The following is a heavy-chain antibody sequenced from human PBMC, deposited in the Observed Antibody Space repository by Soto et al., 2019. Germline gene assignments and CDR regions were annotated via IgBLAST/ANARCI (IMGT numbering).Heavy chain of an antibody. CDR2: ISAHNIDT. CDR3: ARGGWRVGSDYYFYGMDV. CDR1: GYMFTSYG. D-gene: IGHD1-26*01. Sequence: GASVKVSCKASGYMFTSYGITWVRQVPGQGLEWMGWISAHNIDTNYTQNFQGRVSMTTDTSTTTAYMELRSLRSDDTAVYYCARGGWRVGSDYYFYGMDVWGQGTTVTVSS. J-gene: IGHJ6*02. V-gene: IGHV1-18*04.